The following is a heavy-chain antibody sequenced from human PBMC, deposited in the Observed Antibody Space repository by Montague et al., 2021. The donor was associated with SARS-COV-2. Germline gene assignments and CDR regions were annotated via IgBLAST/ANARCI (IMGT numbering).Heavy chain of an antibody. D-gene: IGHD3-10*01. V-gene: IGHV2-5*02. CDR1: GISLSTSGVG. J-gene: IGHJ5*02. CDR3: APLGFDSRSYYTPHNWFDP. CDR2: IYRDDDE. Sequence: PALVKPTQTLTLTCTFSGISLSTSGVGVAWIRQPPGKALEWLALIYRDDDERYSPSMRSRLTITKDTSENQVVLRMTNMDPMDTATYYCAPLGFDSRSYYTPHNWFDPWGQGILVTVSS.